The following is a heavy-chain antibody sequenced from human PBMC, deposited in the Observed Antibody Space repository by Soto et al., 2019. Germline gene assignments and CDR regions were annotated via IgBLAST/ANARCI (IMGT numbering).Heavy chain of an antibody. CDR3: ASEYSSGWYKSDAFDI. CDR1: GYTFTSYG. CDR2: ISAYNGNT. V-gene: IGHV1-18*01. J-gene: IGHJ3*02. D-gene: IGHD6-19*01. Sequence: SVKVSCKASGYTFTSYGISWVRQAPGQGLEWMGWISAYNGNTNYAQKLQGRVTMTTDTSTSTAYMELRSLRSDDTAVYYCASEYSSGWYKSDAFDIWGQGTMVTVSS.